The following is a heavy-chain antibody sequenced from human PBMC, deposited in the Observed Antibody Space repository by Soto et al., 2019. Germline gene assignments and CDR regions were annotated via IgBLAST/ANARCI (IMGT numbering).Heavy chain of an antibody. Sequence: EVQLVESGGGLVQPGGSLRLSCAASGFTFSSYWMSWVRQAPGKGLEWVANIKQDGCEKYYVDSVKGRFTISRDNAKNSLYLQMNSLRAEDTAGYYCAREAGAPYRVRGVMPFDPWGQGTLVTVSS. D-gene: IGHD3-10*01. CDR2: IKQDGCEK. V-gene: IGHV3-7*03. J-gene: IGHJ5*02. CDR1: GFTFSSYW. CDR3: AREAGAPYRVRGVMPFDP.